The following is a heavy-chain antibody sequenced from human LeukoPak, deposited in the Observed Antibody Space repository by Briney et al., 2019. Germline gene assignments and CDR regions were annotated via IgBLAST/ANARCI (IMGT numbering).Heavy chain of an antibody. V-gene: IGHV4-34*01. Sequence: PSETLSLTCAVYGGSFSGYYWSWIRQPPGKGLEWIGEINHSGSTSYNPSLKSRITISVDTSKNQFSLKLSSVTAADTAVYYCARVRGYDSSGYTYYYYGMDVWGQGTTVTVSS. CDR1: GGSFSGYY. CDR2: INHSGST. CDR3: ARVRGYDSSGYTYYYYGMDV. D-gene: IGHD3-22*01. J-gene: IGHJ6*02.